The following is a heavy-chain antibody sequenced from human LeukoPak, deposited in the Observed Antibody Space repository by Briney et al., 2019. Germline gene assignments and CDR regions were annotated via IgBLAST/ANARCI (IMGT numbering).Heavy chain of an antibody. CDR1: GGSISSGGYY. D-gene: IGHD3-22*01. CDR3: ARDSTYYYDSSGYRHAFDI. V-gene: IGHV4-31*03. Sequence: SETLSFTCTVSGGSISSGGYYWSWIRQHPGKSLEWIGYIYYSGSTYYNPSLKSRVTISVDTSKNQFSLKLSSVTAADTAVYYCARDSTYYYDSSGYRHAFDIWGQGTMVTVSS. J-gene: IGHJ3*02. CDR2: IYYSGST.